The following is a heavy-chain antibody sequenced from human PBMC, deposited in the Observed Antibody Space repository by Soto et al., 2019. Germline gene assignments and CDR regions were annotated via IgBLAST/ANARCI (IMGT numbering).Heavy chain of an antibody. CDR2: ISWNSGSI. D-gene: IGHD5-18*01. J-gene: IGHJ6*03. CDR3: AKSQRGYSYGFDYYYMDV. CDR1: GFTFDDYA. V-gene: IGHV3-9*01. Sequence: GGSLRLSCAASGFTFDDYAMHWVRQAPGKGLEWVSGISWNSGSIGYADSVKGRFTISRDNAKNSLYLQMNSLRAEDTALYYCAKSQRGYSYGFDYYYMDVWGKGTTVTVSS.